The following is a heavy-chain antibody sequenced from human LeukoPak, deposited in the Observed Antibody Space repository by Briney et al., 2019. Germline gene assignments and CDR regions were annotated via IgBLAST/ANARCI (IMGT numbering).Heavy chain of an antibody. CDR2: IYYSGST. CDR1: GGSFSSYY. Sequence: TXXVYGGSFSSYYWSWIRQPPGKGLEWIGYIYYSGSTNYNPSLKSRVTISVDTSKNQFSLKLSSVTAADTAVYYCXRESGWYFDLWGRGTLVTVSS. V-gene: IGHV4-59*01. D-gene: IGHD3-10*01. J-gene: IGHJ2*01. CDR3: XRESGWYFDL.